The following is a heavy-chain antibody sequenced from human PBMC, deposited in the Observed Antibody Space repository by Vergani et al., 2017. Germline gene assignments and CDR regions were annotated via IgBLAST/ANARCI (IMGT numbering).Heavy chain of an antibody. CDR2: IFYSGTT. CDR1: GFTFSSYA. CDR3: ARVDTQVPATSHFYYMDV. D-gene: IGHD6-25*01. Sequence: VQLLESGGDLVQPGGSLRLSCAASGFTFSSYAMSWVRQAPGKGLEWIGYIFYSGTTYDNPSLRSRLTISVDTSQNQFSLKLRSVTAADTAVYYCARVDTQVPATSHFYYMDVWGKGTTVVVSS. V-gene: IGHV4-59*06. J-gene: IGHJ6*03.